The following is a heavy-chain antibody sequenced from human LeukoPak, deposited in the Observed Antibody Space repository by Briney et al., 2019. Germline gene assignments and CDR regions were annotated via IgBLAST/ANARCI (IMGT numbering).Heavy chain of an antibody. CDR1: GVSISSGGYY. J-gene: IGHJ5*02. CDR3: ARQWVKSGMYNWFDP. CDR2: IYYSGST. Sequence: SDTLSLTCTVSGVSISSGGYYWSWIPQHPGKGLEWIGYIYYSGSTYYNPSLKSRVTISVDTSKNQFSLKLSSVTAADTAVYYCARQWVKSGMYNWFDPWGQGTLVTVSS. D-gene: IGHD1-26*01. V-gene: IGHV4-31*03.